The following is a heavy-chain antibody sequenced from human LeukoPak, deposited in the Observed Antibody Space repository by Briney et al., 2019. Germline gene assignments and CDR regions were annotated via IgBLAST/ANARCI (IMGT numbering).Heavy chain of an antibody. CDR2: IIPIFGTA. D-gene: IGHD4-17*01. Sequence: ASVKVSCKASGGTFSSYAISWVRQAPGQGLEWMGGIIPIFGTANYAQKFQGRVTITADESTSTAYMELSSLRSEDTAVYYCAREKDYGDYADWFDPWGQGTLVTVSS. CDR3: AREKDYGDYADWFDP. V-gene: IGHV1-69*13. CDR1: GGTFSSYA. J-gene: IGHJ5*02.